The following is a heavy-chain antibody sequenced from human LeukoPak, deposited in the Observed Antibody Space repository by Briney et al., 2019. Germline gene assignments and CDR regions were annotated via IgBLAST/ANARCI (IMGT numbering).Heavy chain of an antibody. J-gene: IGHJ3*02. D-gene: IGHD6-19*01. V-gene: IGHV1-69*05. Sequence: SVKVSCKASRGTFSSYAISWVRQAPGQGLEWMGRIIPIFGTANYAQKFQGRVTMTRDISTSTVYMELSSLRSEDTAVYYCARGYNSGWRIAFGIWGQGTMVTVSS. CDR3: ARGYNSGWRIAFGI. CDR1: RGTFSSYA. CDR2: IIPIFGTA.